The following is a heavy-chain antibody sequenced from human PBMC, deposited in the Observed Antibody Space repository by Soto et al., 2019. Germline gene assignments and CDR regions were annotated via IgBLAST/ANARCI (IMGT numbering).Heavy chain of an antibody. Sequence: AWGSLRLSCAASGFTFSSYAIIFFRQAPGKGLECVSAISGSGGSTYYTDSVRGRFTISRDNSKSMLYLQMNSLRAEDTAIYYCAKVPQRMTDYWGQGTLVTVSS. D-gene: IGHD2-8*01. CDR1: GFTFSSYA. CDR3: AKVPQRMTDY. V-gene: IGHV3-23*01. CDR2: ISGSGGST. J-gene: IGHJ4*02.